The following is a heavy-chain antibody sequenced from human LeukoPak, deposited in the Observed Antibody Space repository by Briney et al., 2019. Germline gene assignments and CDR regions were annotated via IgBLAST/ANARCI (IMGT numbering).Heavy chain of an antibody. CDR3: ASKEVFDY. J-gene: IGHJ4*02. CDR2: ISGSDGST. Sequence: GGSLRLSCAASGFTFSFYAMSWVRQAPGKGLEWVSAISGSDGSTYYADSVKGRFTISRDNAKNTLYLQMNSLRAEDTAVYYCASKEVFDYWGQGTLVTVSS. V-gene: IGHV3-23*01. CDR1: GFTFSFYA.